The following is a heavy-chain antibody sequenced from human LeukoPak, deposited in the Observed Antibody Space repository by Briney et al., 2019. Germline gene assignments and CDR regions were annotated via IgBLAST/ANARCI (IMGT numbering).Heavy chain of an antibody. CDR2: IIPIFGTA. D-gene: IGHD5-18*01. Sequence: SVKVSCKASGCTFSSYAISWVRQAPGQGLEWMGGIIPIFGTANYAQKFQGRVTITADESTSTAYMELNSLRSEDTAVYYCASKGGEYSYGFFDYWGQGTLVTVSS. J-gene: IGHJ4*02. CDR3: ASKGGEYSYGFFDY. V-gene: IGHV1-69*13. CDR1: GCTFSSYA.